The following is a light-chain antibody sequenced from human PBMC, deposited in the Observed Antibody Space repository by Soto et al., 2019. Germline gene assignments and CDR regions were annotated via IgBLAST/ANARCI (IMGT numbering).Light chain of an antibody. CDR3: SSYTSSSTYV. J-gene: IGLJ1*01. V-gene: IGLV2-14*03. CDR1: SSDVGGYNY. CDR2: AVN. Sequence: QSVLTQPASVSGSPGQSITISCTGTSSDVGGYNYVSWFQHHPGKAPKLMIYAVNIRPSGVSNRFSGSKSGNTASLTISGLQAEDEADYYCSSYTSSSTYVFGTGTKLTVL.